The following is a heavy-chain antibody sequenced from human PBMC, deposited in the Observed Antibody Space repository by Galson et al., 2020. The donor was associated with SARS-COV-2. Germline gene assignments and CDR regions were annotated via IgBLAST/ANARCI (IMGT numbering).Heavy chain of an antibody. V-gene: IGHV3-9*01. J-gene: IGHJ4*02. CDR2: ISWNSGSI. Sequence: GGSLRLSCAASGFTFDDYAMHWVRQAPGKGLEWVSGISWNSGSIGYADSVKGRFTISRDNAKNSLYLQMNSLRAEDTALYYCAKLFSEEYYFDYWGQGTLVTVSS. CDR1: GFTFDDYA. D-gene: IGHD2-21*01. CDR3: AKLFSEEYYFDY.